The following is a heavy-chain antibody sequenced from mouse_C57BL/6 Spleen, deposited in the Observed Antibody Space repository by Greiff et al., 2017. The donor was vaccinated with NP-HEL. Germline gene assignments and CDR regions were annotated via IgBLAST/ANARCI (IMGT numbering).Heavy chain of an antibody. J-gene: IGHJ1*03. CDR2: INPSNGGT. CDR3: ARSHYYGSSPWYFDV. CDR1: GYTFTSYW. D-gene: IGHD1-1*01. Sequence: VQLQQSGTELVKPGASVKLSCKASGYTFTSYWMHWVKQRPGQGLEWIGNINPSNGGTNYNEKFKSKATLTVDKSSSTAYMQLSSLTSEDSAVYYCARSHYYGSSPWYFDVWGTGTTVTVSS. V-gene: IGHV1-53*01.